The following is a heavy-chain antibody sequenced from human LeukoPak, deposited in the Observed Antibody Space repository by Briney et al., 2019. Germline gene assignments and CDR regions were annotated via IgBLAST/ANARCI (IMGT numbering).Heavy chain of an antibody. J-gene: IGHJ4*02. CDR2: INSDGSST. D-gene: IGHD2-2*01. CDR3: ARVGDIYCSRISCSLDY. V-gene: IGHV3-74*01. Sequence: PGGSLRLSCAASGFTFSNYWMHWVRQAPGKGLLWVSRINSDGSSTSYADSVRGRFTISRDNAKKTLYLQMNSLRAEDTAVYYCARVGDIYCSRISCSLDYWGQGAMVTVSS. CDR1: GFTFSNYW.